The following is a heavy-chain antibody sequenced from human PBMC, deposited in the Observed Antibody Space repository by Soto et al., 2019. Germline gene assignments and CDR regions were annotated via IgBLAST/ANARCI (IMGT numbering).Heavy chain of an antibody. D-gene: IGHD1-26*01. CDR2: INAGNGNT. J-gene: IGHJ4*02. Sequence: QVQLVQSGAEVKKPGASVKVSCKASGYTFTIYAMHWVRQAPGQRLEWMGWINAGNGNTKYSQKFQGRVTITRDTSASTAYMELSCRRTEDTAVYYCARDVGATGDWGQGTLVTVSS. CDR1: GYTFTIYA. V-gene: IGHV1-3*01. CDR3: ARDVGATGD.